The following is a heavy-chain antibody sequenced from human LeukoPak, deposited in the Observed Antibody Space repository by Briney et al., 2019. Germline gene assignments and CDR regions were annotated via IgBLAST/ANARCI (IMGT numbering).Heavy chain of an antibody. D-gene: IGHD2-2*01. V-gene: IGHV4-39*02. CDR1: GGSISSSSYY. Sequence: SETLSLTCTVSGGSISSSSYYWGWIRQPPGKGLEWIGSIYYSGSTYYNPSLKSRVTISVDTSKNQFSLKLSSVTAADTAVYYCAREGRSSTSFNYYFDYWGQGTLVTVSS. CDR2: IYYSGST. J-gene: IGHJ4*02. CDR3: AREGRSSTSFNYYFDY.